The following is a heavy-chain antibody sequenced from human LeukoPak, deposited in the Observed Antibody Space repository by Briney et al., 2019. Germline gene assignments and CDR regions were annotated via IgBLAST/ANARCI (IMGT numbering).Heavy chain of an antibody. CDR2: INPDGSTT. V-gene: IGHV3-74*01. D-gene: IGHD3-10*01. CDR1: GFTFSNYW. CDR3: AKDLHYGSADY. Sequence: QSGGSLRLSCAASGFTFSNYWMHWVRQDPGKGLVWVSFINPDGSTTNYADSVKGRFSISRDNAKNALYLQMNSLRAEDTAVYYCAKDLHYGSADYWGQGTLVTVSS. J-gene: IGHJ4*02.